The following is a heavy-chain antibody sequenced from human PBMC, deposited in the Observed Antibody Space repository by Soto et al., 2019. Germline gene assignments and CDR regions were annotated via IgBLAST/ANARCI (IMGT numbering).Heavy chain of an antibody. CDR1: GFTFSSYA. CDR2: ISGSGGST. CDR3: AKDYYDSSGYPWAFDY. V-gene: IGHV3-23*01. D-gene: IGHD3-22*01. Sequence: PGGSLRLSCAASGFTFSSYAMSWVRQAPGKGLEWVSAISGSGGSTYYADSVKGRFTISRDNSKNTLYLQMNSLRAEDTAVYYCAKDYYDSSGYPWAFDYWGQGTLVTVSS. J-gene: IGHJ4*02.